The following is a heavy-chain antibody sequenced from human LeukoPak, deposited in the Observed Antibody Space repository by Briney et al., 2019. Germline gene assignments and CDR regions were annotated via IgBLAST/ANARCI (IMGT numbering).Heavy chain of an antibody. CDR2: IWYDGSNK. J-gene: IGHJ4*02. CDR3: ARDRVATITWYFDY. D-gene: IGHD5-12*01. Sequence: PGGSLRLSCAASGFTFSSYGMHWVRQAPGKGLEWVAVIWYDGSNKYYADSVKGRFTISRGNSKNTLYLQMNSLRAEDTAVYYCARDRVATITWYFDYWGQGTLVTVSS. V-gene: IGHV3-33*01. CDR1: GFTFSSYG.